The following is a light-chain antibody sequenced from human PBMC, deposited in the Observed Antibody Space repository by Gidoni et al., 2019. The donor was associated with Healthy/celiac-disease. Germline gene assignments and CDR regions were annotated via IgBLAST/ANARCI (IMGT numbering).Light chain of an antibody. J-gene: IGKJ3*01. CDR2: WAS. V-gene: IGKV4-1*01. Sequence: DIVMTQSQDSLAVSLGERAPINCKSSQSVLYSSNNKHYLAWYQQKPGQPPKLLIYWASTRESGVPDRFSGSWSGTDFTLTISSLQAEDVSFYYCQQYYSTPVFXPXTKVDIK. CDR1: QSVLYSSNNKHY. CDR3: QQYYSTPV.